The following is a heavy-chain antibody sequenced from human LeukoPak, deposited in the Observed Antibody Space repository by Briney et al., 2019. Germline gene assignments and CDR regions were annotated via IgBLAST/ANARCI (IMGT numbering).Heavy chain of an antibody. D-gene: IGHD5-12*01. CDR1: GFTFSSYW. J-gene: IGHJ6*03. V-gene: IGHV3-7*03. CDR2: IKQDGSEK. Sequence: GGSLRLSCAASGFTFSSYWMSWVRQAPGKGLEWVANIKQDGSEKYYVDSVKGRFTISRDNAKNSLYLQMNSLRAEDTALYYCAREGVGYSGYDARTYYYYYYMDVWGKGTTVTVSS. CDR3: AREGVGYSGYDARTYYYYYYMDV.